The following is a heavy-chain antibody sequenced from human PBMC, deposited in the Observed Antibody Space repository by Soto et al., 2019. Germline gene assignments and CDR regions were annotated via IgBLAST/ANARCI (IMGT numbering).Heavy chain of an antibody. V-gene: IGHV3-23*01. Sequence: EVQLLESGGGLVQPGGSLRLSCAASGFTFRNYAMSWVRQAPGKGLEWVSAISGDGGTTYYADSVKGRFTISRDNSKNTLYLQLNSLRAEDTASYCCAKDQYGSSSWPLDFDFWGQGTLVTVSP. CDR1: GFTFRNYA. D-gene: IGHD6-13*01. J-gene: IGHJ4*02. CDR2: ISGDGGTT. CDR3: AKDQYGSSSWPLDFDF.